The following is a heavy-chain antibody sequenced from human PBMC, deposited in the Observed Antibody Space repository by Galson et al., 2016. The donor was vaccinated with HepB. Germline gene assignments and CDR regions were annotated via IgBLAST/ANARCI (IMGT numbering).Heavy chain of an antibody. D-gene: IGHD6-13*01. CDR3: ASDRAANSNWYLHPAY. Sequence: SVKVSCKASGYTFTNSYIHWVRQAPGQGLGWMGIINPSIGATNYAPKFQDRVIMTRDTSTSTVYMELSSLRSDDTAVYYCASDRAANSNWYLHPAYWGQGTLVTVSS. CDR1: GYTFTNSY. J-gene: IGHJ4*02. CDR2: INPSIGAT. V-gene: IGHV1-46*01.